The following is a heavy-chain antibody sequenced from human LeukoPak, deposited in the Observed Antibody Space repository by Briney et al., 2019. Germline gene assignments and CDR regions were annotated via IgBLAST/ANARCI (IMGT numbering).Heavy chain of an antibody. CDR1: GYTFTSYG. D-gene: IGHD4-17*01. Sequence: ASVKVSCKASGYTFTSYGISWVRQAPGQGLEWMGWISAYNGNTNYAQKLQGRVTMTTDTSTSTAYMELRSLRSDDTAVYYCARNQEEGDYGDYVVWDYWGQGTLVTVSS. CDR2: ISAYNGNT. V-gene: IGHV1-18*01. J-gene: IGHJ4*02. CDR3: ARNQEEGDYGDYVVWDY.